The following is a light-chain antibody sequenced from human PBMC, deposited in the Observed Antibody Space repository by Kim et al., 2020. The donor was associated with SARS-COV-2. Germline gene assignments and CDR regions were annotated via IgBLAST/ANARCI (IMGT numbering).Light chain of an antibody. CDR3: SSYTTSSTPCV. CDR1: SSDVGGYDY. Sequence: QSALTQPASVSGSPGQSITISCTGTSSDVGGYDYVSWYQRLPGKAPKLMIYDVSNRPSGVSNRFSGSKSGNTASLTISGLQAEDEGDYYCSSYTTSSTPCVFGGGTQLTVL. J-gene: IGLJ2*01. CDR2: DVS. V-gene: IGLV2-14*03.